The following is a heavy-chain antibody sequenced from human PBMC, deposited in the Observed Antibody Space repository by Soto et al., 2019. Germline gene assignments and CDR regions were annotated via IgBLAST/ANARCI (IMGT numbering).Heavy chain of an antibody. CDR2: INPNSGGT. V-gene: IGHV1-2*02. CDR3: ARTGYRNNWNYADDAFDI. J-gene: IGHJ3*02. Sequence: ASVKVSCKASGYTFTGYYMHWVRQAPGQGLEWMGWINPNSGGTNYAQKFQGRVTMTRDTSVSTAYMELSRLRSDDTAVYYCARTGYRNNWNYADDAFDIWGQGTMVTVSS. D-gene: IGHD1-7*01. CDR1: GYTFTGYY.